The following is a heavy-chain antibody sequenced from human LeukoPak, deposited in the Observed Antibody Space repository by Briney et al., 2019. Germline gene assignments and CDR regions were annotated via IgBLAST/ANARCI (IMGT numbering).Heavy chain of an antibody. Sequence: SETLSLTCAVYGGSFSGYYWSWTRQPPGKGLEWIGEINHSGSTNYNPSLKSRVTISVDTSKNQFFLKLSSVTAADTAVYYCARHVGRGSGWYDYWGQGSLVIVSS. CDR3: ARHVGRGSGWYDY. CDR1: GGSFSGYY. CDR2: INHSGST. D-gene: IGHD6-19*01. V-gene: IGHV4-34*01. J-gene: IGHJ4*02.